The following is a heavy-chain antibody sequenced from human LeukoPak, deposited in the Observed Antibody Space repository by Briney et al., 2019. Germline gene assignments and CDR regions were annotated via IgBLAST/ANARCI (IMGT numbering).Heavy chain of an antibody. CDR1: GFTFSSYA. CDR2: ISGSGGST. Sequence: GGSLRLSCAASGFTFSSYAMSWVRQAPGKGLEWVSAISGSGGSTYYADSVKGRFTISRDNSKNTLYLQMNSLRAEDTAVYYCAKDPHYGSGSYGDYWGQGTLVTVSS. V-gene: IGHV3-23*01. CDR3: AKDPHYGSGSYGDY. J-gene: IGHJ4*02. D-gene: IGHD3-10*01.